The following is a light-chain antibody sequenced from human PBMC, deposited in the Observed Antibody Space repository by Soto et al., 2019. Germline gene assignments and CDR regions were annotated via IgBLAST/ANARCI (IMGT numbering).Light chain of an antibody. Sequence: DIQMTQSTSSLSASVGDRVTITCRASQSISSYLNWYQQKPGKAPKPLIYASSSLQSGVPSRFSGSGSGTYFTITISSLQPEHFATYYCQQSYRTPYTFGQGTKLEIK. CDR1: QSISSY. CDR3: QQSYRTPYT. V-gene: IGKV1-39*01. CDR2: ASS. J-gene: IGKJ2*01.